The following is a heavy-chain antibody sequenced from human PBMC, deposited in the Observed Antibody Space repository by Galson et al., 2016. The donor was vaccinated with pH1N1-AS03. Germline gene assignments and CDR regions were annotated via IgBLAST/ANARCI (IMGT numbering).Heavy chain of an antibody. V-gene: IGHV3-9*01. CDR2: IDWNSDTV. D-gene: IGHD2-15*01. CDR3: AKSPGYCSAGSCSDQGYFDY. J-gene: IGHJ4*02. CDR1: GFTFDAYA. Sequence: SLRLSCAGSGFTFDAYAMHWVRQAPGKGLEWVSGIDWNSDTVDYTDSVKGRFTISRDNAKNSLYLEMNSLRAEDTALYYCAKSPGYCSAGSCSDQGYFDYWGQGTLVTVSS.